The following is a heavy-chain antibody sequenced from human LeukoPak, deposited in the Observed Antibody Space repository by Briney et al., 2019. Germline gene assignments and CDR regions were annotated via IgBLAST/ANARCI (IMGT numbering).Heavy chain of an antibody. CDR1: GFTFSNYA. D-gene: IGHD3-9*01. Sequence: GGSLRLSCAASGFTFSNYAMSWVRQAPGKGLEWVSAITGSGGNTYYADSVKGRFAISRDNSKNTVFLQMNSLRAEDTAVYYCAKWGDYDVLTGYYVSDYWGQGTLVTVSS. J-gene: IGHJ4*02. CDR3: AKWGDYDVLTGYYVSDY. V-gene: IGHV3-23*01. CDR2: ITGSGGNT.